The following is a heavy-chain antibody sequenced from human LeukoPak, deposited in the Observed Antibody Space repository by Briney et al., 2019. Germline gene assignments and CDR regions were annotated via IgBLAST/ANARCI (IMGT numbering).Heavy chain of an antibody. J-gene: IGHJ4*02. CDR3: ARSYTGFDY. D-gene: IGHD2-2*02. Sequence: GGSLRLSCAASGFTFSTYWMHWVSQVPGKGPVWVPRINTAGSSTSYADSVKGRFTISRDNAKNTLYLQMNSLRAEDTAVYYCARSYTGFDYWGQGTLVTVSS. V-gene: IGHV3-74*01. CDR2: INTAGSST. CDR1: GFTFSTYW.